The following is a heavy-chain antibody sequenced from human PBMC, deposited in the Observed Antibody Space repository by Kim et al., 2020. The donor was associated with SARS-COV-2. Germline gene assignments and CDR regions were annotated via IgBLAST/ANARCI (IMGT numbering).Heavy chain of an antibody. Sequence: AGSVKGRFTISRDNSQHTLYLHLNSRRAEDTAVYYCARGSATADASAFDIWGQGTMVTVSS. V-gene: IGHV3-33*01. CDR3: ARGSATADASAFDI. D-gene: IGHD1-26*01. J-gene: IGHJ3*02.